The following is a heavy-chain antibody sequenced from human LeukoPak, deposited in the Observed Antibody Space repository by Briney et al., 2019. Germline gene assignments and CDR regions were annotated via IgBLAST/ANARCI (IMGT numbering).Heavy chain of an antibody. Sequence: GGSLRLSCAASGFTFSDYYMSWIRQAPGKGLEWVSYISSSGSTIYYADPVKGRFTISRDNAKNSLYLQMNSLRAEDTAVYYCARDPIAVAEFDYWGQGTLVTVSS. CDR2: ISSSGSTI. V-gene: IGHV3-11*01. CDR1: GFTFSDYY. J-gene: IGHJ4*02. CDR3: ARDPIAVAEFDY. D-gene: IGHD6-19*01.